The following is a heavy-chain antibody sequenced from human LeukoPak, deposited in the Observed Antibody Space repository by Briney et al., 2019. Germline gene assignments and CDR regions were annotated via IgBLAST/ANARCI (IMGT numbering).Heavy chain of an antibody. J-gene: IGHJ4*02. CDR2: ISGSGGST. CDR3: AKLHWSELYFDY. D-gene: IGHD1-1*01. V-gene: IGHV3-23*01. CDR1: GFTFSSYA. Sequence: QSGGSLRLSCAASGFTFSSYAMSWVRQAPGKGLEWVSAISGSGGSTYYADSVKGRFTISRDNSKNTLYLQMNSLRAEDTAVYYCAKLHWSELYFDYWGQGTLVTVSS.